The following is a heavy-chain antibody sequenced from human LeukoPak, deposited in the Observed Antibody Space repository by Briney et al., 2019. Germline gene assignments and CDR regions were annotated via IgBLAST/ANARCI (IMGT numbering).Heavy chain of an antibody. D-gene: IGHD3-3*01. CDR1: HGSMVDHY. V-gene: IGHV4-59*11. Sequence: SETLSLTCNVSHGSMVDHYWSWIRQSPGKGLEWLGYLSCGSTKYNPSLRGRGTMSLDRSKNQFSLNLGSVTAADTAVYYCARGRDFWSNYFGFDPWGQGSLVTVSS. CDR2: LSCGST. CDR3: ARGRDFWSNYFGFDP. J-gene: IGHJ5*02.